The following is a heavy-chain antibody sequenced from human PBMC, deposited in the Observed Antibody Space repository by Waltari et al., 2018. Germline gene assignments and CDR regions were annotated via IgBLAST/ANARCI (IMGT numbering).Heavy chain of an antibody. Sequence: QVQLVESGGGVVQPGGSLRLSCAASGFTFSSYGMHWVRQAPGKGLEWVAFIRYDGSNKYYADSMKGRFTISRDNSKNTLYLQMNSLRAEDTAVYYCAKEERGSGDFFDYWGQGTLVTVSS. V-gene: IGHV3-30*02. CDR1: GFTFSSYG. D-gene: IGHD2-21*01. CDR3: AKEERGSGDFFDY. CDR2: IRYDGSNK. J-gene: IGHJ4*02.